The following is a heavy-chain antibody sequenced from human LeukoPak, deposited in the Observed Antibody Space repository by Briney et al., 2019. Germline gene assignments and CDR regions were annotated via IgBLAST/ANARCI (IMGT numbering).Heavy chain of an antibody. CDR2: IYYSGNT. J-gene: IGHJ6*03. Sequence: SETLSLTCTVSGYSISSGYYWGWIRQPPGKGLEWIGQIYYSGNTNYNPSLKSRVTISIHTSKKQFSLKLSSVTAADTAVYYCARDSYGRYNMDVWGKGTTVTISS. V-gene: IGHV4-61*01. CDR3: ARDSYGRYNMDV. CDR1: GYSISSGYY. D-gene: IGHD3-16*01.